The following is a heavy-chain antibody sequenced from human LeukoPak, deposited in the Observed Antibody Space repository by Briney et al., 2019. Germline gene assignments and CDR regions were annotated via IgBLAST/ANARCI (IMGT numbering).Heavy chain of an antibody. D-gene: IGHD3/OR15-3a*01. V-gene: IGHV3-30*02. CDR3: ARDLPWTDY. CDR1: GFTFSNYG. CDR2: LRYDGRKT. J-gene: IGHJ4*02. Sequence: GGSLRLSCAASGFTFSNYGMHWVRQAPGKGLEWVSFLRYDGRKTFYADSVKGRFTISRDNSKTALYLQMNRLRLEDTAVYYCARDLPWTDYWGQGTLVTVSS.